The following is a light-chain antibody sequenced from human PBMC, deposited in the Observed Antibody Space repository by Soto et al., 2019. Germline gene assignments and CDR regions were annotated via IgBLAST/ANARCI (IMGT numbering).Light chain of an antibody. J-gene: IGLJ1*01. CDR2: DVN. V-gene: IGLV2-11*01. Sequence: QSALTQPRSVSGSPGQSVTISCTGTSSDVGGFNSVSWYQQHPGKAPKLMIYDVNKWPSGVPDRFSGSKSGSTASLTISGLQAEDEADYYCCSYAGSYSYAFATGTKLTVL. CDR1: SSDVGGFNS. CDR3: CSYAGSYSYA.